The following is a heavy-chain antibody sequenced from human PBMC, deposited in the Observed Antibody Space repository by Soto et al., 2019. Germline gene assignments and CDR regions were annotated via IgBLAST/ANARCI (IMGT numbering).Heavy chain of an antibody. Sequence: QVQLVQSGAEVKKPGSSVKVACKASGDTFSSYAINWVRQAPGRGLEWMGGIIPMFGTANYAQKFKGRVTITAGESTSAVYMELSSLRSEDTAVYYCARVGPAHYYDSSGYYSPPDYWGQGTLVTVSS. CDR1: GDTFSSYA. J-gene: IGHJ4*02. CDR2: IIPMFGTA. D-gene: IGHD3-22*01. V-gene: IGHV1-69*01. CDR3: ARVGPAHYYDSSGYYSPPDY.